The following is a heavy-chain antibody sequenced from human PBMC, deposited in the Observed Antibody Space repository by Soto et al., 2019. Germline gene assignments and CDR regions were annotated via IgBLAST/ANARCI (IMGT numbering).Heavy chain of an antibody. Sequence: ASVKVSCKASGYTFTSYGISWVRQAPGQGLEWMGWISAYNGNTNYAQKLQGRVTMTTDTSTSTAYMELRSLRSDDTAVYYCARDLQVAVAGTKLLGYWGQGTLVTVSS. CDR2: ISAYNGNT. D-gene: IGHD6-19*01. CDR1: GYTFTSYG. V-gene: IGHV1-18*01. CDR3: ARDLQVAVAGTKLLGY. J-gene: IGHJ4*02.